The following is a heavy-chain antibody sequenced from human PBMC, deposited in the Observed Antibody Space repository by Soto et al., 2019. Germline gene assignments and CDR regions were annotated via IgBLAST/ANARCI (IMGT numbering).Heavy chain of an antibody. D-gene: IGHD3-10*01. V-gene: IGHV4-34*01. J-gene: IGHJ6*03. CDR2: INHSGST. CDR1: GGSFSGYY. CDR3: ARGLSGITMVRGPYYYYYYYMDV. Sequence: SETLSLTCAVYGGSFSGYYWSWIRQPPGKGLEWIGEINHSGSTNYNPSLKSRVTISVDTSKNQFSLKLGSVTAADTAVYYCARGLSGITMVRGPYYYYYYYMDVWGKGTTVTVSS.